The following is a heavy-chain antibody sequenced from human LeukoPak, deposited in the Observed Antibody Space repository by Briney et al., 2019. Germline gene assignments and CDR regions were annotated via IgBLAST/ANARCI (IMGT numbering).Heavy chain of an antibody. CDR3: ARLEGAATPVDY. CDR2: IWYDGSNK. J-gene: IGHJ4*02. D-gene: IGHD2-2*01. V-gene: IGHV3-33*01. CDR1: GFTFSSYG. Sequence: GGSLRLPCAASGFTFSSYGMHWARQAPGEGLEWVAVIWYDGSNKYYADSVKGRFTISRDNSKNTLYLQMNRLRAEDTAVYYWARLEGAATPVDYWGQGTLVTVSS.